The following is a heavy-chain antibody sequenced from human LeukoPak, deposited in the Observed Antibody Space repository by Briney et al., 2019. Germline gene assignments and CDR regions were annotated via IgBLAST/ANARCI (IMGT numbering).Heavy chain of an antibody. Sequence: GGSLRLSCAASGFDFNAAWITWVRQAPGKGLEWVSAISGSGGSTYYADSVKGRFTISRDNSKNTLYLQMNSLRAEDTAVYYCAKMPAYSSGWYNFDYWGQGTLVTVSS. J-gene: IGHJ4*02. D-gene: IGHD6-19*01. CDR2: ISGSGGST. CDR3: AKMPAYSSGWYNFDY. CDR1: GFDFNAAW. V-gene: IGHV3-23*01.